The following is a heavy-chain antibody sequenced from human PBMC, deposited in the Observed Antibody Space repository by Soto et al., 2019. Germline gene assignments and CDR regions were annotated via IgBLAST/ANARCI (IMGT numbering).Heavy chain of an antibody. CDR2: IDYSRST. D-gene: IGHD2-2*01. CDR1: GGSFSSSVQY. CDR3: ARYQRASSTSRPWNYYGMDV. V-gene: IGHV4-61*03. Sequence: KPWEILDLTCAVSGGSFSSSVQYWSWMRQPPGKGLERRRKIDYSRSTNYNPTHNSRVTKAVYTSKNHYALKLSSVTTADTAVYYSARYQRASSTSRPWNYYGMDVWGQGTTVTVSS. J-gene: IGHJ6*02.